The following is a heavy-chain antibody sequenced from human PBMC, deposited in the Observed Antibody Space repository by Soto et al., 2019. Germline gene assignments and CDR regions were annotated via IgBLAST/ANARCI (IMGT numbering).Heavy chain of an antibody. CDR3: ASENYDILTGYYDAFDI. D-gene: IGHD3-9*01. CDR2: IYYSGST. CDR1: GGSISSGGYY. V-gene: IGHV4-31*03. Sequence: PSETLSLTCTVSGGSISSGGYYWSWIRQHPGNGLEWIGYIYYSGSTYYNPSLKSRVTISVDTSKNQFSLKLSSVTAADTAVYYCASENYDILTGYYDAFDIWGQGTMVTVSS. J-gene: IGHJ3*02.